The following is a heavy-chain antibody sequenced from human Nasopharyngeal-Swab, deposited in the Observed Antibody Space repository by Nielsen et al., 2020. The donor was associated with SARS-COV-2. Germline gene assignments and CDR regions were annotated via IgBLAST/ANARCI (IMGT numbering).Heavy chain of an antibody. D-gene: IGHD1/OR15-1a*01. V-gene: IGHV2-26*01. CDR3: ARIIQVNKSYYYYGMDV. Sequence: WIRQPPGKALEWLAHIFSNDEKSYSTSLKSRLTISKDTSKSQVVLTMTNMDPVDTATYYCARIIQVNKSYYYYGMDVWGQGTTVTVSS. J-gene: IGHJ6*02. CDR2: IFSNDEK.